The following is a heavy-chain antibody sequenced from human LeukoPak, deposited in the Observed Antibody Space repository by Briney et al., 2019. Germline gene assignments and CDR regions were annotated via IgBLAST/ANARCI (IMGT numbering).Heavy chain of an antibody. Sequence: PGGSLRLSCAGSGFTFSNHGMNWVRQAPGKGLEWVAVISYDGSNEYYADSVKGRFTISRDNSKNALYLQMNSLRSEDTAVYYCAKESSSAWSNFDCWGQGTLVTVSS. V-gene: IGHV3-30*18. CDR3: AKESSSAWSNFDC. D-gene: IGHD6-19*01. J-gene: IGHJ4*02. CDR1: GFTFSNHG. CDR2: ISYDGSNE.